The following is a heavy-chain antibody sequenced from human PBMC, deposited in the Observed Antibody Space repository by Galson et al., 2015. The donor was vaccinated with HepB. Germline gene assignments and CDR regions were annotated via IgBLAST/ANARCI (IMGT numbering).Heavy chain of an antibody. D-gene: IGHD3-10*01. V-gene: IGHV1-69*13. J-gene: IGHJ4*02. CDR3: ARGFYGSGSYRYYFDY. CDR2: IIPIFGTA. Sequence: SVKVSCKASGGTFSSYSITWVRQAPGHGLEWMGGIIPIFGTANYAQKFQGRVTITADESTSTAYMGLSSLSSEDTAVYYCARGFYGSGSYRYYFDYWGQGTLVTVSS. CDR1: GGTFSSYS.